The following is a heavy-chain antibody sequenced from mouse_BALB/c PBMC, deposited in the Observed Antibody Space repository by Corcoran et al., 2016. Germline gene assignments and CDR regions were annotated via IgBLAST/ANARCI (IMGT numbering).Heavy chain of an antibody. D-gene: IGHD1-1*01. CDR3: ARRDYFGSSPSDY. J-gene: IGHJ2*01. Sequence: EVLLHQSGPELVKPGTSVKIPCKASGYTFTDYNVDWVRQSHGKSLEWIGDINPNNGGTIYNQKFKGKATLTVDKSSSTAYMEIRSLTSEDAAVYYCARRDYFGSSPSDYWGQGTTLTVSS. CDR1: GYTFTDYN. CDR2: INPNNGGT. V-gene: IGHV1-18*01.